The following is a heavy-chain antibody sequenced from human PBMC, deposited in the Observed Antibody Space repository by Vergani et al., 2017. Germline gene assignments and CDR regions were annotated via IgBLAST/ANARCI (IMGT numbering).Heavy chain of an antibody. J-gene: IGHJ4*02. CDR2: ISWNSGSI. CDR3: AKYLRDSTDGLPDS. D-gene: IGHD2-21*02. Sequence: EVQLVESGGGLVQPGRSLRLSCAASGFTFDDYAMHWVRQAPGKGLEWVSGISWNSGSIGYADSVKGRFTVSRDNSKDILYLQMDSLRSEDTALYYCAKYLRDSTDGLPDSWGPGTLVIVSS. CDR1: GFTFDDYA. V-gene: IGHV3-9*01.